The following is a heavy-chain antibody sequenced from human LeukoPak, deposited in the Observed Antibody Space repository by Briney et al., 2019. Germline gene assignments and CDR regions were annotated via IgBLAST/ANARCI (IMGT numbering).Heavy chain of an antibody. D-gene: IGHD3-22*01. CDR3: ARIHRDYYDSSGKRSGNAFDI. J-gene: IGHJ3*02. CDR1: GGSISSYY. CDR2: IYTSGST. V-gene: IGHV4-4*07. Sequence: SETLSLTCTVSGGSISSYYWSWIRQPAGKGLEWIGRIYTSGSTNYNPSLKSRVTMSVDTSKNQFSLKLSSVTAADTAVYYCARIHRDYYDSSGKRSGNAFDIWGQGTMVTVSS.